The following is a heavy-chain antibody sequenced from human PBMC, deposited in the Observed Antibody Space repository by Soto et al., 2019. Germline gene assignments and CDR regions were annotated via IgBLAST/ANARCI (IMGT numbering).Heavy chain of an antibody. CDR1: GYTFTSYY. CDR2: INPSGGST. V-gene: IGHV1-46*03. J-gene: IGHJ4*02. Sequence: ASVKVSCTASGYTFTSYYMHWVRQAPGQGLEWMGIINPSGGSTSYAQKFQGRVTMTRDTSTSTVYMELSSLRSEDTAVYYCARDYYYDSSGWPGYFDYWGQGTLVTVSS. CDR3: ARDYYYDSSGWPGYFDY. D-gene: IGHD3-22*01.